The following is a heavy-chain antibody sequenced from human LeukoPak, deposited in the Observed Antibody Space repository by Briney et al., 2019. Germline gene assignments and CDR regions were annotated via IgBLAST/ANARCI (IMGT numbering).Heavy chain of an antibody. V-gene: IGHV4-39*07. CDR2: IYYSGST. CDR3: ARSLGYCSGGSCYSRGGLGY. J-gene: IGHJ4*02. CDR1: GGSISSSSYY. Sequence: SETLSLTCTVSGGSISSSSYYWGWIRQPPGKGLEWIGSIYYSGSTNYNPSLKSRVTMSVDTSKNQFSLKLSSVTAADTAVYYCARSLGYCSGGSCYSRGGLGYWGQGTLVTVSS. D-gene: IGHD2-15*01.